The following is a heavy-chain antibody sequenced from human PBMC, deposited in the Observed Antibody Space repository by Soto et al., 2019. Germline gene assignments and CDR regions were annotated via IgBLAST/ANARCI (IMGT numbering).Heavy chain of an antibody. V-gene: IGHV3-33*01. CDR2: TWYDGSNK. CDR1: GFTFSSYG. Sequence: GGSLRLSCAASGFTFSSYGMHWVRQAPGKGLEWVAVTWYDGSNKYYADSVKGRFTISRDNSKNTLYLQMNSLRAEDTAVYYCARDFQPSGSYYDILTGYFPGYYWGQGTLVTVSS. J-gene: IGHJ4*02. D-gene: IGHD3-9*01. CDR3: ARDFQPSGSYYDILTGYFPGYY.